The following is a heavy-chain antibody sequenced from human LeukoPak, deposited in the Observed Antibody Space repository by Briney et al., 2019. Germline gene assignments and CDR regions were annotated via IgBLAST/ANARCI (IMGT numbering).Heavy chain of an antibody. CDR2: IIPIFGTA. V-gene: IGHV1-69*13. CDR3: AAGYCSSTSCYARYYYYGMDV. D-gene: IGHD2-2*01. CDR1: GGTFSSYA. J-gene: IGHJ6*02. Sequence: SVKVSCKASGGTFSSYAISWVRQAPGQGLEWMGGIIPIFGTANYAQKFQGRVTITANESTSTAYMELSSLRSEDTAVYYCAAGYCSSTSCYARYYYYGMDVWGQGTTVTVSS.